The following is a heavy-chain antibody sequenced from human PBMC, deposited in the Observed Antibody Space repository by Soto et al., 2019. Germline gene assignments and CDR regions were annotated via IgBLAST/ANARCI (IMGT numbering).Heavy chain of an antibody. Sequence: GESLKISCKGSGYSFTSYWIGWVRQMPGKGLEWMGIIYPGDSDTRYSPSFQGQVTISADKSISTAYLQWSSLKASDTAMYYCATPLPYGSGSPYGMDVWGQGTTVTVSS. J-gene: IGHJ6*02. CDR3: ATPLPYGSGSPYGMDV. D-gene: IGHD3-10*01. CDR2: IYPGDSDT. CDR1: GYSFTSYW. V-gene: IGHV5-51*01.